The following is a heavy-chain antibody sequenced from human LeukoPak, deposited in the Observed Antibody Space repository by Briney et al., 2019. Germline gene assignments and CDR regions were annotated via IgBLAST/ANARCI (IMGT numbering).Heavy chain of an antibody. CDR2: ILGSGTT. CDR1: GFTFSNYA. V-gene: IGHV3-23*01. D-gene: IGHD1-26*01. CDR3: AKALINSDGKWEFDA. Sequence: GGSLRLSCGASGFTFSNYAMTWVRQAPGKGLEWVASILGSGTTYYADSVKGRFTISRDNSKNTVNLQMSSLRAEDTAKYYCAKALINSDGKWEFDAWGQGTPVTVSS. J-gene: IGHJ5*02.